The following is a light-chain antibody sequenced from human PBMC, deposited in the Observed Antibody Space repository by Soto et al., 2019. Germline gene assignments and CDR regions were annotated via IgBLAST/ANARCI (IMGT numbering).Light chain of an antibody. CDR2: RAS. J-gene: IGLJ2*01. CDR3: AAWDDTLKGLV. Sequence: QSVLTQPPSASGTPGQRVTISCSGSSSNIGSNYVYWYQQVPGTAPRLLMYRASQRPSGVPDRFSGSKSGTSASLAISGLRSEDEADYYCAAWDDTLKGLVFGGGTTVTVL. V-gene: IGLV1-47*01. CDR1: SSNIGSNY.